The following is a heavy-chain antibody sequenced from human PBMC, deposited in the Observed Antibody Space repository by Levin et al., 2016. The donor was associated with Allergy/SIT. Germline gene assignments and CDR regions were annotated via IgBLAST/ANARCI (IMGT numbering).Heavy chain of an antibody. CDR2: INPNSGGT. CDR3: ARGAGGDPFDY. J-gene: IGHJ4*02. V-gene: IGHV1-2*02. Sequence: WVRQAPGQGLEWMGWINPNSGGTNYAQKFQGRVTMTRDTSISTAYMELSRLRSEDTAVYYCARGAGGDPFDYWGQGTLVTVSS. D-gene: IGHD4-17*01.